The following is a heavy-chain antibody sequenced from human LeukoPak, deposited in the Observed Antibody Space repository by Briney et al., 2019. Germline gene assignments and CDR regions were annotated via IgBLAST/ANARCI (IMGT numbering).Heavy chain of an antibody. D-gene: IGHD5-12*01. Sequence: PGGSLRLSCAVSGFTFDDYAMHLVRQVPGKGLEWVSGINWNSDSIGYADSVKGRFTTSRDNAKNSLYLQMNSLRAEDTAFYYCAINGGGDSGYGNFDYWGQGTLVTVSS. J-gene: IGHJ4*02. V-gene: IGHV3-9*01. CDR1: GFTFDDYA. CDR2: INWNSDSI. CDR3: AINGGGDSGYGNFDY.